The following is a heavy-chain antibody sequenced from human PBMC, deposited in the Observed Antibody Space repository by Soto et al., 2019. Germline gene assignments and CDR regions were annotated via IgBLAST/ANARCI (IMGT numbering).Heavy chain of an antibody. V-gene: IGHV1-69*13. J-gene: IGHJ6*02. Sequence: ASVKVSCKASGGTFSSYAISWVRQAPGQGLEWMGGIIPIFGTANYAQKFQGRVTITADESTSTAYMELSSLRSEDTAVYYCARDQSSGWYVAPLYYYYGMDVWGQGTTVTVYS. CDR2: IIPIFGTA. D-gene: IGHD6-19*01. CDR1: GGTFSSYA. CDR3: ARDQSSGWYVAPLYYYYGMDV.